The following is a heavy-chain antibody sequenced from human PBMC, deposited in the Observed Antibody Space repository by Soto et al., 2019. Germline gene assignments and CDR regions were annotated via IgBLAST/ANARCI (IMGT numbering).Heavy chain of an antibody. CDR2: ISSSGSNI. CDR3: ARASSGWYPSSY. J-gene: IGHJ4*02. Sequence: QVPLVGSGGGLGKPGGSLRLSCAASGFTFNDLHMDRVPPAPGKGLGWVSYISSSGSNIYYADSVKGRFTISRDNAKNSLYLQMNSLRAEDTAVYYCARASSGWYPSSYWGQGTLVTVSS. D-gene: IGHD6-19*01. V-gene: IGHV3-11*01. CDR1: GFTFNDLH.